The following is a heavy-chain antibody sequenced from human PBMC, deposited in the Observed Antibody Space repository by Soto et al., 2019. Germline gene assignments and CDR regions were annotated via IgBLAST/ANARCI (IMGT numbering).Heavy chain of an antibody. CDR3: ARVQNYYGSGSYAFDI. CDR1: GGTFSSYA. J-gene: IGHJ3*02. V-gene: IGHV1-69*13. Sequence: ASVKVSCKASGGTFSSYAISWVRQAPGQGLEWMGGIIPIFGTANYAQKFQGRVTITADESTSTAYMELSSLRSEDTAVYDCARVQNYYGSGSYAFDIWGQGTLVTVSS. D-gene: IGHD3-10*01. CDR2: IIPIFGTA.